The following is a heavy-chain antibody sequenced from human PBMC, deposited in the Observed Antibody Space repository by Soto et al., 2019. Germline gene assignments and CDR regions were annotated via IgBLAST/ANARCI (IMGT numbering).Heavy chain of an antibody. Sequence: EVPLLESGGGLVQPGGSLRLSCAASGFTFSSYAMSWVRQAPGKGLEWVSAISGSGGSTYYADSVKGRFTISRDNSKYTLYLQMNSLRAEDTAVYYCAKNVWGITIFGGMDVWGQGTTVTVSS. V-gene: IGHV3-23*01. CDR1: GFTFSSYA. CDR2: ISGSGGST. CDR3: AKNVWGITIFGGMDV. J-gene: IGHJ6*02. D-gene: IGHD3-9*01.